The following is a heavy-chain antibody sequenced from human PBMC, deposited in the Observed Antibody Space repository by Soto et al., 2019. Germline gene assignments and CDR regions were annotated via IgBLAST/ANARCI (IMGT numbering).Heavy chain of an antibody. CDR1: GFTFSRYA. Sequence: GGSLRLSCAASGFTFSRYAMSWVRQAPGKGLEWVSAISSGGSSTYYADSVKGRFTISRDNSKNTLYLQMNSLRAEDTAVYYCAKFSYDSSGYLFDYWGQGTLVTVSS. CDR3: AKFSYDSSGYLFDY. J-gene: IGHJ4*02. V-gene: IGHV3-23*01. D-gene: IGHD3-22*01. CDR2: ISSGGSST.